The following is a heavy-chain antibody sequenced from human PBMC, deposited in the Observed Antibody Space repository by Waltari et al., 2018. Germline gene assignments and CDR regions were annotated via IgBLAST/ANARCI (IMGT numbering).Heavy chain of an antibody. Sequence: YALHWVRQAPGKGLEWVAIISYDGSSKFYTDSVKGRFTISRDNSKNTLYLQMSSLRAEDTAVYYCASDTSGYIDYWGQGTLVTVSS. CDR3: ASDTSGYIDY. D-gene: IGHD3-22*01. CDR2: ISYDGSSK. CDR1: YA. J-gene: IGHJ4*02. V-gene: IGHV3-30-3*01.